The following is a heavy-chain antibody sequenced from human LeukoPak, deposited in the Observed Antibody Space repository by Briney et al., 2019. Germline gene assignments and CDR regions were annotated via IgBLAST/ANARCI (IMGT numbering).Heavy chain of an antibody. CDR1: GFIFSTYA. D-gene: IGHD2-21*02. Sequence: PGGSLRLSCAASGFIFSTYAMHWVRQAPGKGLEYVSAISSNGGSTYYANSVKGRFTISRDNSKNTLYLQMGSLRAEDMAVYYCARRGGYAGDWMACGGRGTLVTFP. CDR3: ARRGGYAGDWMAC. V-gene: IGHV3-64*01. J-gene: IGHJ4*02. CDR2: ISSNGGST.